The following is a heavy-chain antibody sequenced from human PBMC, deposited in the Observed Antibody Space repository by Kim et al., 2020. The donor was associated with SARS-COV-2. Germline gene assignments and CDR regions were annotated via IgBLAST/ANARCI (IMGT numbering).Heavy chain of an antibody. CDR1: GYTFINYF. D-gene: IGHD6-13*01. CDR3: AREQGKTDKSGWYVDY. J-gene: IGHJ4*02. Sequence: ASVKVSCKASGYTFINYFIHWVRQAPGQGLEWMGIINPSGGSTSYAQKFQGRVTMTRDTSTTTVYMEMNSLRSDDTAVYYCAREQGKTDKSGWYVDYWGRGTLAT. V-gene: IGHV1-46*01. CDR2: INPSGGST.